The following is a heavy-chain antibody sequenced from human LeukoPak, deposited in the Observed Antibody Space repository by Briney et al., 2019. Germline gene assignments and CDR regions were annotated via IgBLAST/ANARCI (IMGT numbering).Heavy chain of an antibody. Sequence: VKVSCKASGGTFSSYAISWVRQAPGQGLEWMGRSIPIFRTANYAQKFQGRVTITTDESTSTAYMELSSLGSEDTAVYYCAREKEDSSGYYGHDALDIWGQGTMVTVSS. CDR3: AREKEDSSGYYGHDALDI. D-gene: IGHD3-22*01. V-gene: IGHV1-69*13. CDR2: SIPIFRTA. J-gene: IGHJ3*02. CDR1: GGTFSSYA.